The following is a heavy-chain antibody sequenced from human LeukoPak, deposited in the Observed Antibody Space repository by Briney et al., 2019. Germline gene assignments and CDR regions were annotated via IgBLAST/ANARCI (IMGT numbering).Heavy chain of an antibody. J-gene: IGHJ3*02. Sequence: GGSLRLSCAASGFTFDDYAMHWVRQAPGKGLEWVSGISWNSGSIGYADSVKGRFTISRDNAKNSLYLQMNSLRAEDTAVYYCARDTCGGDCYTGYAFDIWGQGTMVTVSS. V-gene: IGHV3-9*01. CDR2: ISWNSGSI. CDR3: ARDTCGGDCYTGYAFDI. CDR1: GFTFDDYA. D-gene: IGHD2-21*02.